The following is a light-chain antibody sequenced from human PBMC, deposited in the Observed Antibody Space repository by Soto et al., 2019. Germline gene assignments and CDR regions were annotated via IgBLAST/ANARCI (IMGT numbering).Light chain of an antibody. CDR1: QSLNNY. CDR3: QQYYSYSST. J-gene: IGKJ1*01. V-gene: IGKV1-5*01. Sequence: LQMNQYHTTPSASVGERVTMSCGASQSLNNYLAWYQQKPGKAPNLLIYDAPRLESGVPSRFSGSGSGTEFTLTISSLQPDDFATYYCQQYYSYSSTFGQGTKVDI. CDR2: DAP.